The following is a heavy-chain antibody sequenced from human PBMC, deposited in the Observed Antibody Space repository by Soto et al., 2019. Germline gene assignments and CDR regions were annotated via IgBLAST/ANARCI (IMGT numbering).Heavy chain of an antibody. CDR1: GYSFIDYY. J-gene: IGHJ4*02. D-gene: IGHD3-9*01. CDR3: ARPPGYISDWYYFDL. CDR2: ISPKSGGT. V-gene: IGHV1-2*02. Sequence: ASVKVSCKASGYSFIDYYIHWVRQAPGQGFEWMGRISPKSGGTNYARKFEGRVTMTWDTSLNTAYMELSSLISDDTAVYYCARPPGYISDWYYFDLWGQGTLVTVSS.